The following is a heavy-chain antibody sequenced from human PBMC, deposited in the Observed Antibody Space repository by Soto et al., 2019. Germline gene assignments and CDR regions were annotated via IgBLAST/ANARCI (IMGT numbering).Heavy chain of an antibody. Sequence: GASVKVSCKASCYTFTNYGISWVRQAPVQGLEWMGWISAYNGNTNYAQKLQGRVTMTTDTSTSTAYMELRSLRSDDTAVYYCARDLRSRYYDSSGYYTSWGQGTTVTVSS. CDR3: ARDLRSRYYDSSGYYTS. D-gene: IGHD3-22*01. CDR2: ISAYNGNT. CDR1: CYTFTNYG. J-gene: IGHJ6*02. V-gene: IGHV1-18*04.